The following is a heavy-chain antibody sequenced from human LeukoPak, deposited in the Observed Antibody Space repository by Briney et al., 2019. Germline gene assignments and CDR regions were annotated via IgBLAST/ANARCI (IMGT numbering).Heavy chain of an antibody. J-gene: IGHJ4*02. D-gene: IGHD3-10*01. CDR1: GGTFSSYA. CDR3: ARGLFGELGYDSFDY. Sequence: ASVKVSCKASGGTFSSYAISWVRQAPGQGLEWMGGIIPIFGTANYAQKFQGRVTITTDESTSTAYMELSSLRSEDTAVYYCARGLFGELGYDSFDYWGQGTLVTVSS. CDR2: IIPIFGTA. V-gene: IGHV1-69*05.